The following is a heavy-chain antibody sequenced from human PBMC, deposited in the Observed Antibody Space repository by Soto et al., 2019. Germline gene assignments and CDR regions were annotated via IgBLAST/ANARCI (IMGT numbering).Heavy chain of an antibody. CDR3: ARVRNTVAVLRLDS. CDR2: IYYSGNT. V-gene: IGHV4-39*01. D-gene: IGHD2-2*01. CDR1: GGNISNSGCF. J-gene: IGHJ4*02. Sequence: PSEPLSLTYAVSGGNISNSGCFWGWIRQPPGKELEWIGTIYYSGNTYYNPSLKSRVTISVDTSKNQFSLRLTSVTAADTAVYFCARVRNTVAVLRLDSWGQGTLVTVSS.